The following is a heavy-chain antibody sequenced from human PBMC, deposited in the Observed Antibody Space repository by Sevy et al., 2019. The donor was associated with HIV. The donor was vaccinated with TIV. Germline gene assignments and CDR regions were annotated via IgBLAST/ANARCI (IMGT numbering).Heavy chain of an antibody. V-gene: IGHV4-39*01. D-gene: IGHD6-13*01. CDR3: ARFYGSSWEIDY. Sequence: SETLSLTCTVSGGSISSSSYYWGWIRQPPGKGLEWIGSIYYSGGTYYNPSLKSRVTISVDTSKNQFSLKLSSVTAADTAVYYCARFYGSSWEIDYWGQGTLVTVSS. CDR2: IYYSGGT. J-gene: IGHJ4*02. CDR1: GGSISSSSYY.